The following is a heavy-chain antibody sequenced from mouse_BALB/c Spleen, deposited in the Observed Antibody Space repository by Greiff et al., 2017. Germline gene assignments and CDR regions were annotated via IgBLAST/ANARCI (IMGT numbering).Heavy chain of an antibody. V-gene: IGHV5-6-3*01. J-gene: IGHJ1*01. CDR3: ARALYHWYFDV. Sequence: EVQRVESGGGLVQPGGSLKLSCAASGFTFSSYGMSWVRQTPDKRLELVATINSNGGSTYYPDSVKGRFTISRDNAKNTLYLQMSSLKSEDTAMYYCARALYHWYFDVWGAGTTVTVSS. CDR2: INSNGGST. CDR1: GFTFSSYG.